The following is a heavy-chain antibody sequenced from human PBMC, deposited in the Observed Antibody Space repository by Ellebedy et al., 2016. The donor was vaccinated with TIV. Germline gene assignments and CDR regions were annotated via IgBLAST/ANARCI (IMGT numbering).Heavy chain of an antibody. CDR3: ARARTSASDSVESYPHY. J-gene: IGHJ4*02. D-gene: IGHD2-2*01. Sequence: GESLKISCAASGLTFSGHWMHWVRQAPGKGLVWVSRINSDGGTTGYADSVKGRITISRDNAKNTLFLQMNSLRAEDTAVYYCARARTSASDSVESYPHYWGQGTLVTVSS. CDR1: GLTFSGHW. V-gene: IGHV3-74*01. CDR2: INSDGGTT.